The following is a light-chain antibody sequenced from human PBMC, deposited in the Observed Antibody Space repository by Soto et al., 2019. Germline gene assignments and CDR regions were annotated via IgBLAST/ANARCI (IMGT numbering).Light chain of an antibody. J-gene: IGKJ1*01. CDR2: KAS. CDR3: QQYDTYWT. Sequence: DIQMTQSPSTLSASVGDRVIITCRASQSISSWLAWYQQKPGKAPKLLIYKASTLESGVPSRFSGSGSGTDFTLTISSLQPDDSATYYCQQYDTYWTFGQGTKVEIK. V-gene: IGKV1-5*03. CDR1: QSISSW.